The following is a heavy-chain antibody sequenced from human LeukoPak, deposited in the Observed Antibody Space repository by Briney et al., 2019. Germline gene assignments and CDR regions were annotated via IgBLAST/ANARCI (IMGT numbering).Heavy chain of an antibody. CDR3: ARSGIPAAMDY. CDR2: IYYSGST. CDR1: GGSISSYY. J-gene: IGHJ4*02. D-gene: IGHD2-2*01. V-gene: IGHV4-59*08. Sequence: SETLSLTCTVSGGSISSYYWSWIRQPPGKGLEWIGYIYYSGSTNYNPSLKSRVTISVDTSKNQFSLELSSVTAADTAVYYCARSGIPAAMDYWGQGTLVTVSS.